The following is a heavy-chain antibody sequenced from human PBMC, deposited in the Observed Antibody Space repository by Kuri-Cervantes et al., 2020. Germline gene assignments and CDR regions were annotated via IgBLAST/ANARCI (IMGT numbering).Heavy chain of an antibody. CDR2: ISYDGSNK. Sequence: GGSLRLSCAASGFTSSSYGMHWVRQAPGKGLEWVAVISYDGSNKYYADSVKGRFTISRDNSKNTLYLQMNSLRAEDTAVYYCAKDRRASKLRFLEWLPQRDYYYGMDVWGQGTTVTVSS. CDR1: GFTSSSYG. D-gene: IGHD3-3*01. J-gene: IGHJ6*02. V-gene: IGHV3-30*18. CDR3: AKDRRASKLRFLEWLPQRDYYYGMDV.